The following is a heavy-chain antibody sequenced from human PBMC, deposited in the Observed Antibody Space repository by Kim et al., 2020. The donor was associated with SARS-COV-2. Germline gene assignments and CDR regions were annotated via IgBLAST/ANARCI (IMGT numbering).Heavy chain of an antibody. CDR2: IYTSGST. J-gene: IGHJ3*02. D-gene: IGHD3-10*01. CDR1: GGSINSYY. CDR3: VKELWFGEWDYWPAFDI. Sequence: SETLSLTCTVSGGSINSYYWSWIRQPAGKGLEWIGRIYTSGSTNYNPSLKSRVTMSVDTSKNQFSLKLSSVTAADTAVYYCVKELWFGEWDYWPAFDIWGQGTMVTVSS. V-gene: IGHV4-4*07.